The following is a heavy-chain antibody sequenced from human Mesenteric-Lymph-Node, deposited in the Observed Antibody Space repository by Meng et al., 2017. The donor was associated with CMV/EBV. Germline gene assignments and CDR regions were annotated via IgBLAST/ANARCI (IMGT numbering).Heavy chain of an antibody. CDR2: IYYSGRT. D-gene: IGHD3-9*01. CDR1: GGSIRSYY. J-gene: IGHJ3*02. Sequence: SETLSLTCTVSGGSIRSYYWSWIRQPPGKGLEWIGYIYYSGRTNSSPSLKSRVTVTLDTSKNHFSLKLTSVTAVDTAVYYCARLSGYDTLTGDDAFDIWGQGTVVTVSS. V-gene: IGHV4-59*01. CDR3: ARLSGYDTLTGDDAFDI.